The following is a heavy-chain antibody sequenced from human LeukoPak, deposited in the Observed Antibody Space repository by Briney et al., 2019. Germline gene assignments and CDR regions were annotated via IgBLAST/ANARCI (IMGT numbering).Heavy chain of an antibody. CDR3: ARSESGNKIPYYYYGMDV. CDR2: ISGSGGST. Sequence: QTGGSLRLSCAASGFTFSSYAMSWVRQAPGKGLEWVSAISGSGGSTYYADSVKGRFTISRDNSKNTLYLQMNSLRAEDTAVYYCARSESGNKIPYYYYGMDVWGQGTTVTVSS. D-gene: IGHD5-12*01. CDR1: GFTFSSYA. V-gene: IGHV3-23*01. J-gene: IGHJ6*02.